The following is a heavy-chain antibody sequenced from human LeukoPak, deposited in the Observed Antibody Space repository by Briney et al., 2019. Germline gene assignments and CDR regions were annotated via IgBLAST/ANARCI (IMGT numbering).Heavy chain of an antibody. V-gene: IGHV1-69*04. D-gene: IGHD3-9*01. CDR2: IIPILGIA. CDR1: GGTFSSYA. Sequence: ASVKVSCKASGGTFSSYAISWVRQAPGQGLEWMGRIIPILGIANYAQKFQGRVTITTDESTSTAYMELSSLRSEDTAVYYCARHYDILTGSIDYWGQGTLVTVSS. CDR3: ARHYDILTGSIDY. J-gene: IGHJ4*02.